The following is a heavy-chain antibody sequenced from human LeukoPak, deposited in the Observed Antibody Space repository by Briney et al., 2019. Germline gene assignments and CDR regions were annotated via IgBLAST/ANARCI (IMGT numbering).Heavy chain of an antibody. CDR3: AKSAYCSSTSCYTCQH. D-gene: IGHD2-2*02. Sequence: GGSLRLSCAASGFTFSSYAMSWVRQAPGKGLEWVSAISGSGGSTYYADSVKGRFTISRDNSKNTLYLQMNSLRAEDTAVYYCAKSAYCSSTSCYTCQHWGQGTLVTVSS. CDR2: ISGSGGST. J-gene: IGHJ1*01. V-gene: IGHV3-23*01. CDR1: GFTFSSYA.